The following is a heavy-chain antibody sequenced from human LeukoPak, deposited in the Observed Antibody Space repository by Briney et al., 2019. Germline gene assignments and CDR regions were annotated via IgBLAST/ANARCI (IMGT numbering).Heavy chain of an antibody. D-gene: IGHD2-21*01. CDR3: VRDPSDGYGYFDY. CDR1: GFTFSGNH. J-gene: IGHJ4*02. CDR2: IYIEGYT. V-gene: IGHV3-66*01. Sequence: GGSLRLSCVVSGFTFSGNHISWVRQAPGKGPEWVSVIYIEGYTHYADSVKSRFTISRDNSKNTAYLQMNSLKTEDTAVYYCVRDPSDGYGYFDYWGRGTLVTVSS.